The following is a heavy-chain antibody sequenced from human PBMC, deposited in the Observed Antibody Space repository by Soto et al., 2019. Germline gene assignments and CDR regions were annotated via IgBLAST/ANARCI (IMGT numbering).Heavy chain of an antibody. CDR3: ARDLRTLYGMDV. Sequence: EVQLVESGGGLIQPGGSLRLSCAASGFTVSSNYMNWVRQAPGKGLEWVSIIYSGDSTYYAASVKGRFTISRDNSKNTLYLQMNSLRAEDTAMYYCARDLRTLYGMDVWGQGTTVTVSS. V-gene: IGHV3-53*01. CDR1: GFTVSSNY. J-gene: IGHJ6*02. CDR2: IYSGDST.